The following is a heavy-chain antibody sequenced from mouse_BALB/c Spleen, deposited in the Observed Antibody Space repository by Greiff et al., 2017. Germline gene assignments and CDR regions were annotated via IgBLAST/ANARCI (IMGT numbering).Heavy chain of an antibody. CDR1: GFTFSDYY. D-gene: IGHD2-1*01. CDR2: ISDGGSYT. CDR3: ARDRGNFSYAVDY. Sequence: EVKLVESGGGLVKPGGSLKLSCAASGFTFSDYYMYWVRQTPEKRLEWVATISDGGSYTYYPDSVKGRFTISRDNAKNNLYLQMSSLKSEDTAMYYCARDRGNFSYAVDYWGQGTSVTVSS. V-gene: IGHV5-4*02. J-gene: IGHJ4*01.